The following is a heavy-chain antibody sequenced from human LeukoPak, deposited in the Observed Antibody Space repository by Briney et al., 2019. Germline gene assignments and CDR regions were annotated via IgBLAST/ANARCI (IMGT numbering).Heavy chain of an antibody. CDR3: ARTFSSSWHYYYYYMDV. V-gene: IGHV1-46*01. CDR1: GYIFTSYY. Sequence: ASVKVSCKASGYIFTSYYMHWVRQAPGQGLEWMGIINPSGGSTSYAQKFQGRVTMTRDTSTSTVYMELSSLRSEDTAVYYCARTFSSSWHYYYYYMDVWGKGTTVTVSS. J-gene: IGHJ6*03. D-gene: IGHD6-13*01. CDR2: INPSGGST.